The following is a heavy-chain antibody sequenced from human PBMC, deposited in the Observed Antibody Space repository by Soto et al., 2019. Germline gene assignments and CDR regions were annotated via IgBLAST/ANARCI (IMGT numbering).Heavy chain of an antibody. V-gene: IGHV3-33*01. CDR3: ARTARDVVVVVTAINGFDS. Sequence: QVQLVESGGGVAQPGRSLRLSCAASGYTFRNYGMHWFRQAPGKGLEWVAFIWYDGTRKDYSDSVKGRFTISRDNSNNTLYLQMNSLRADDTAVYYCARTARDVVVVVTAINGFDSWGQGTRVTVSS. CDR2: IWYDGTRK. CDR1: GYTFRNYG. D-gene: IGHD2-15*01. J-gene: IGHJ5*01.